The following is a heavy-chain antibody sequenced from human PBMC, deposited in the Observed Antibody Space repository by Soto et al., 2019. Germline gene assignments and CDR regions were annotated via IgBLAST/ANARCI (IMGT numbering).Heavy chain of an antibody. D-gene: IGHD3-10*01. Sequence: HLQLQESGPGLVKPSESLSLTCTVTGGSISRNGYFWGWIRQPPGKGLEWIGSIFYTGNTYYNSSFQSRHVVSVDTSNNRFSLRLGSVTAADTAVYYCVGVNSTRPILDFWGQGTLVSVSS. CDR1: GGSISRNGYF. CDR3: VGVNSTRPILDF. V-gene: IGHV4-39*01. J-gene: IGHJ4*02. CDR2: IFYTGNT.